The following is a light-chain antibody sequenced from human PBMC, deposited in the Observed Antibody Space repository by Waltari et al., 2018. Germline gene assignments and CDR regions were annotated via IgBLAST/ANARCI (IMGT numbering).Light chain of an antibody. CDR3: CSYAGSYTSGV. CDR1: SSDVGGYNY. J-gene: IGLJ3*02. CDR2: DVS. Sequence: QSALTQPRSVSGSPGQSVTISCTGTSSDVGGYNYVSWYQQHPGKAPKVMIYDVSKRPSGVPDRFSGSKSGNTASLTISGLQAEDEADYYCCSYAGSYTSGV. V-gene: IGLV2-11*01.